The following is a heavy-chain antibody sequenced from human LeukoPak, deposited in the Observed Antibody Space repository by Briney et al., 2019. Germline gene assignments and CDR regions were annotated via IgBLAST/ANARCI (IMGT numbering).Heavy chain of an antibody. Sequence: SETLSLTCTVSGGSISSDYWIWIRQPPGKGLEWIGYIYYSGSTNYNPSLRSRVTISVDTSKNQFSLKLTSVTAADTAVYYCARRRSGSSSEIDPWGQGTLVTVSS. V-gene: IGHV4-59*08. CDR2: IYYSGST. CDR3: ARRRSGSSSEIDP. J-gene: IGHJ5*02. D-gene: IGHD6-6*01. CDR1: GGSISSDY.